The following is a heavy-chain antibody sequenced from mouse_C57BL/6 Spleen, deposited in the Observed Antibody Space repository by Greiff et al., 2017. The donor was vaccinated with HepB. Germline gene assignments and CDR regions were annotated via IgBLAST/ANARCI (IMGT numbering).Heavy chain of an antibody. CDR2: INPSNGGT. Sequence: QVQLQQPGTELVKPGASVKLSCKASGYTFTSYWMHWVKQRPGQGLEWIGNINPSNGGTNYNEKFKSKATLTVDKSSSTAYMQLSSLTSEDTEVYYCARLGPIAAVVATDYWGQGTTLTVSS. CDR3: ARLGPIAAVVATDY. V-gene: IGHV1-53*01. CDR1: GYTFTSYW. D-gene: IGHD1-1*01. J-gene: IGHJ2*01.